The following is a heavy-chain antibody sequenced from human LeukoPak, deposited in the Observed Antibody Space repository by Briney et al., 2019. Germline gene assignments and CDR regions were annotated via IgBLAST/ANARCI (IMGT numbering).Heavy chain of an antibody. Sequence: SETLSLTCAVYSGSFSGYYWTWIRQPPGKGLEWIGEINHSGSTNYNPSLESRVTISVDTSKNQFSLKLSSVTAADTAVYYCARGPHIAVISTGRFWNYWGQGTLVTVSS. CDR3: ARGPHIAVISTGRFWNY. V-gene: IGHV4-34*01. CDR1: SGSFSGYY. J-gene: IGHJ4*02. CDR2: INHSGST. D-gene: IGHD6-19*01.